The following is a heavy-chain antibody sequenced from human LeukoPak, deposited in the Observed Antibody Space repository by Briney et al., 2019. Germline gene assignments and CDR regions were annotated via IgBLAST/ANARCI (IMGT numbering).Heavy chain of an antibody. V-gene: IGHV1-18*01. J-gene: IGHJ4*02. D-gene: IGHD3-22*01. Sequence: ASVTVSCTSSGYTFTNYGISWVRQAPGQGLEWMGWISAYNGNTNYAQKLQGRVTMTTDTSTSTAYMELRSLRSDDTAVYYCAYESYDSSGYYYDYWGQGTLVTVSS. CDR3: AYESYDSSGYYYDY. CDR2: ISAYNGNT. CDR1: GYTFTNYG.